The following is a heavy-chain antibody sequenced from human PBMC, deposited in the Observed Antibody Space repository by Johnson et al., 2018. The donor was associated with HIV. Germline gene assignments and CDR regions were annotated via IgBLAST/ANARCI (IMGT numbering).Heavy chain of an antibody. CDR1: GFTFDDYA. D-gene: IGHD3-22*01. J-gene: IGHJ3*02. V-gene: IGHV3-43D*03. CDR2: ISWDGGST. Sequence: QLVESGGVVVQPGGSLRLSCAASGFTFDDYAMHWVRQAPGKGLEWVSLISWDGGSTYYADSVKGRFNISRDNSKNSLYLQMNSLRAEDTALYYCAKGGASYYDSPGDAFDIWGQGTMVTVSS. CDR3: AKGGASYYDSPGDAFDI.